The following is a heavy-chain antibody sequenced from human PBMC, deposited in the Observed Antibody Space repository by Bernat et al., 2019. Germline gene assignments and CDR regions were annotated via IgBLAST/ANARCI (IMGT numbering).Heavy chain of an antibody. J-gene: IGHJ6*03. CDR3: ARGTSTSAPYMDV. Sequence: QVQLVESGGGVVQPGRSLRLSCAASGFTFSSYGMHWVRQAPGKRLEWVAVIWYDGSNKYYADSVKGRFTISRDNSKNTLYLQMNSLRAEDTAVYYCARGTSTSAPYMDVWGKGTTVTVSS. CDR2: IWYDGSNK. CDR1: GFTFSSYG. V-gene: IGHV3-33*01.